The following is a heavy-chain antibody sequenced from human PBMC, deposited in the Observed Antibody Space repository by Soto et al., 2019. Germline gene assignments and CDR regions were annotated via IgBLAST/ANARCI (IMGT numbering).Heavy chain of an antibody. J-gene: IGHJ6*02. Sequence: GGSVRLSCAASGFTFSSYSMNWVRQAPGKGLEWVSSISSSSSYIYYADSVKGRFTISRDNAKNSLYLQMNSLRAEDTAVYYCARDNWGSYYYYGMDVWGQGTTVTVSS. CDR1: GFTFSSYS. CDR2: ISSSSSYI. CDR3: ARDNWGSYYYYGMDV. D-gene: IGHD7-27*01. V-gene: IGHV3-21*01.